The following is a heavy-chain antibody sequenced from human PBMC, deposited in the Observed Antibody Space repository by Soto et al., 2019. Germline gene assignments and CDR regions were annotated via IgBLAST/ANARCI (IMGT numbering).Heavy chain of an antibody. CDR1: GYTFTSYD. D-gene: IGHD2-2*02. J-gene: IGHJ4*02. V-gene: IGHV1-8*01. CDR2: MNPNSGNT. Sequence: QVQLVQSGAEVKKPGASVKVSCKASGYTFTSYDINWVRQATGQGLEWMGWMNPNSGNTGYAQKFQGRVTMTRNTPISTAYMVLSSLRSEDTAVYYCALDIVVVPAAIAGEDYWGQGSLVTVSS. CDR3: ALDIVVVPAAIAGEDY.